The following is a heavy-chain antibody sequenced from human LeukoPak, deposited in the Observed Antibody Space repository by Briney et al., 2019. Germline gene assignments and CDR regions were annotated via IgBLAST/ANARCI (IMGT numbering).Heavy chain of an antibody. CDR2: INHSGST. D-gene: IGHD6-13*01. J-gene: IGHJ5*02. CDR1: GGSFSGYY. CDR3: ARAFRPGIAAAGTRKYWFDP. Sequence: KPSETLSLTCAVYGGSFSGYYWSWIRQPPGKCLEWIGEINHSGSTNYNPSLKSRVTISVDTSKNQFSLKLSSVTAADTAVYYCARAFRPGIAAAGTRKYWFDPWGQGTLVTVSS. V-gene: IGHV4-34*01.